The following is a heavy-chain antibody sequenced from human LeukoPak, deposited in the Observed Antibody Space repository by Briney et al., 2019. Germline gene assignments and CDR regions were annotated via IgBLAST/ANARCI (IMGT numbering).Heavy chain of an antibody. J-gene: IGHJ3*02. CDR2: IYPKTGGT. Sequence: ASVKVSCKASGYTFTGHYMHWVRQAPGQGLEWMGWIYPKTGGTNYAQKFQTRITMTRDKSITTAFMELNILKSDDTAVYYCVRDGYSGGAFDIWGQGTMVTVSS. CDR3: VRDGYSGGAFDI. CDR1: GYTFTGHY. D-gene: IGHD5-12*01. V-gene: IGHV1-2*02.